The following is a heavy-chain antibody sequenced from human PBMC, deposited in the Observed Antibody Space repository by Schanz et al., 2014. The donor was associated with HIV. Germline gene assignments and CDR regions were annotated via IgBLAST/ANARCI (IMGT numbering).Heavy chain of an antibody. CDR3: AREYYSRNWNWFDP. J-gene: IGHJ5*02. D-gene: IGHD6-13*01. V-gene: IGHV3-33*08. Sequence: QVQLVESGGGVVQPGRSLRLSCAASGFTFRSYGMHWVRQAPGKGLEWVAVIWYDGSNKYYADSVKGRFTISRDNSKNTLYLQLNSLRAEDTAVYYCAREYYSRNWNWFDPWGQGTLVTVSS. CDR2: IWYDGSNK. CDR1: GFTFRSYG.